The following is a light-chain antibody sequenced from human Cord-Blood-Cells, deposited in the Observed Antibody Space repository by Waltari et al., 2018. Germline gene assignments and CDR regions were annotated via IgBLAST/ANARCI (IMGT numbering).Light chain of an antibody. CDR3: QQYNSYCT. CDR2: KAS. V-gene: IGKV1-5*03. CDR1: HSISSW. Sequence: IQMTQSPSTLSASVGDRVTITCRASHSISSWLAWYQQKPGKAPKLLIDKASSLESGVPPRCRGSGSETEFNRTISSLQPDDFATYYCQQYNSYCTFGQGTKVEIK. J-gene: IGKJ1*01.